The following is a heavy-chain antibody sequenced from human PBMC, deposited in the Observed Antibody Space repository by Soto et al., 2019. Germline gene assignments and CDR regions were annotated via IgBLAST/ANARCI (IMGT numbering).Heavy chain of an antibody. V-gene: IGHV3-23*01. J-gene: IGHJ4*02. CDR3: AKVGRFGVVIAGHFDY. CDR1: GFTFSSYA. CDR2: ISGSGGST. D-gene: IGHD3-3*01. Sequence: GGSLRLSCAASGFTFSSYAMSWVRQAPGKGLEWVSAISGSGGSTYYADSVKGRFTISRDNSKNTLYLQMNSLRAEDTAVYYCAKVGRFGVVIAGHFDYWGQGTLVTVS.